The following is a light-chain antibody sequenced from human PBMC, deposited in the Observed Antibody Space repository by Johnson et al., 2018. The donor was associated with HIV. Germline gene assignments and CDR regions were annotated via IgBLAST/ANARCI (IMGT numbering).Light chain of an antibody. Sequence: QSVLTQPHSVSAAPGQKVTISCSGSSSNIGNNYVSWYQQLPGTAPKLLIYENNKRPSGIPDRFSGSKSGTSATLGITGLQTGDEADYYCGTWDSSLSAPVFGTGTKVTVL. J-gene: IGLJ1*01. CDR2: ENN. CDR1: SSNIGNNY. V-gene: IGLV1-51*02. CDR3: GTWDSSLSAPV.